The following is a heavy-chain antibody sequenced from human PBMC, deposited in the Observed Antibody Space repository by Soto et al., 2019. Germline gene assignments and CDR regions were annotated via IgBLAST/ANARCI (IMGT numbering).Heavy chain of an antibody. CDR3: ATAGSTMVRGVKFYYYYYGMDV. V-gene: IGHV1-24*01. D-gene: IGHD3-10*01. CDR2: FDPEDGET. Sequence: GASVKVSCKVSGYTLTELSMHWVRQAPGKGLEWMGGFDPEDGETIYAQKFQGRVTMTEDTSTDTAYMELSSLRSEDTAVYYCATAGSTMVRGVKFYYYYYGMDVWGQGTTVTVSS. CDR1: GYTLTELS. J-gene: IGHJ6*02.